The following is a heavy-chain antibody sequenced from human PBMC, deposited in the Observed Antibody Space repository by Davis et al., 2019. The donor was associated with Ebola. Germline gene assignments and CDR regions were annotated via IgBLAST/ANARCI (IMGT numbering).Heavy chain of an antibody. CDR3: ARAATVTTNLNWFDP. V-gene: IGHV4-31*03. CDR2: IYYSGST. Sequence: SETLSLTCTASGGSISSGGYYWSWIRQHPGKGLEWIGYIYYSGSTYYNPSLKSRVTISVDTSKNQFSLKLSSVTAAETAVYYCARAATVTTNLNWFDPWGQGTLVTVSS. D-gene: IGHD4-17*01. J-gene: IGHJ5*02. CDR1: GGSISSGGYY.